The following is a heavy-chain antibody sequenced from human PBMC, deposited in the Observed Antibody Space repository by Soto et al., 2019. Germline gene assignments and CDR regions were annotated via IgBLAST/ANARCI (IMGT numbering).Heavy chain of an antibody. J-gene: IGHJ4*02. CDR2: INHSGST. Sequence: SETLSLTCAVYGGSFSGYYWSWIRQPPGKGLEWIGEINHSGSTNYNPSLKSRVTISVDTSKNQFSLKLSSVTAADTAVYYCANSYGDYVSYWGQGTLVTVSS. CDR1: GGSFSGYY. V-gene: IGHV4-34*01. D-gene: IGHD4-17*01. CDR3: ANSYGDYVSY.